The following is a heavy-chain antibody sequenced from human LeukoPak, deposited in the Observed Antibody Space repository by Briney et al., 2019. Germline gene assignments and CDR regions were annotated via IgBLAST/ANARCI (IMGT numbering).Heavy chain of an antibody. Sequence: SETLSLTCAVYGGSFSGYYWSWIRQPPGKGLEWIGEINHSGSTNYNPSLKSRVTISVGTSKNQFSLKLSSVTAADTAVYYCARGRRGYSLRTFDYWGQGTLVTVSS. CDR2: INHSGST. D-gene: IGHD5-18*01. J-gene: IGHJ4*02. V-gene: IGHV4-34*01. CDR3: ARGRRGYSLRTFDY. CDR1: GGSFSGYY.